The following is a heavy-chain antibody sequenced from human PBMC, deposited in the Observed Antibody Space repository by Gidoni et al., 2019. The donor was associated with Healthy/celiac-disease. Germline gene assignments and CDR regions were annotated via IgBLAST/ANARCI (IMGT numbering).Heavy chain of an antibody. CDR2: ISGSGGST. J-gene: IGHJ4*02. D-gene: IGHD3-10*02. Sequence: EVQLLESGGGSVPPGGSPSLSCPASGSSFSSYAMSWVRQAPGKGLEWVSAISGSGGSTYYAESVKGRFTISRDNSKNTLYLQMNSRRAEDTAVYYCAKVRLFGTHPFDYWGQGTLVTVSS. CDR3: AKVRLFGTHPFDY. CDR1: GSSFSSYA. V-gene: IGHV3-23*01.